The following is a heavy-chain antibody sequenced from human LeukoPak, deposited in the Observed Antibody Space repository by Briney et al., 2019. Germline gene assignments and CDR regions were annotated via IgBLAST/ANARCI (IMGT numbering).Heavy chain of an antibody. V-gene: IGHV3-53*01. CDR2: IYGGGDT. CDR3: ARADQRNYDSEFHFDY. Sequence: PGGSLRLSCAASGFTVSTNYMSWVRQAPGKGLEWVSIIYGGGDTYYADSVKGRFTISRDNSKNTLYLQMNGLRAEDTAVYYCARADQRNYDSEFHFDYWGQGTLVTVSS. CDR1: GFTVSTNY. J-gene: IGHJ4*02. D-gene: IGHD1-7*01.